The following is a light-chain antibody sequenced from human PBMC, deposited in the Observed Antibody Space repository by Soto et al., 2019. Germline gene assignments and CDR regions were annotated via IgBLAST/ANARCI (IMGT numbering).Light chain of an antibody. J-gene: IGKJ3*01. CDR2: GSS. V-gene: IGKV3-20*01. CDR1: QSLTSAY. Sequence: EIVLTQSPNTLSLSPGERATLSCRASQSLTSAYLVWYQQKPGLAPRLLIYGSSNRATGIPDRFSGSGSGTDFTLTISRLEPEDFAVYYCQLYDNTPPSVTFGPGTRLDIK. CDR3: QLYDNTPPSVT.